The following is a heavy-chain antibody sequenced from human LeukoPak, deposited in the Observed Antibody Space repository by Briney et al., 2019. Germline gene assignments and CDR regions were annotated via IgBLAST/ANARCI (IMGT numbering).Heavy chain of an antibody. CDR2: MYTSGST. J-gene: IGHJ4*02. D-gene: IGHD3-22*01. V-gene: IGHV4-4*07. CDR1: GGSISSEY. CDR3: ARDTYYYDSSGYYLLDY. Sequence: SETLSLTCTVSGGSISSEYCSWVRQPAGNGLGWNGRMYTSGSTNNNPPPKSQLPLSLATSKNQFSLKLSSVTAAVTAVYYCARDTYYYDSSGYYLLDYGGRGTLVTVSS.